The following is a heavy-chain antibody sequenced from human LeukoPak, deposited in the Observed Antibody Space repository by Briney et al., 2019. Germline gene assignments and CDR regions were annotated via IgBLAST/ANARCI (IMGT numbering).Heavy chain of an antibody. V-gene: IGHV4-38-2*01. CDR1: GDSITSGGYS. D-gene: IGHD2-15*01. CDR2: IYHSGTT. Sequence: KSSETLSLTCVVSGDSITSGGYSWGWIRQPPGKGLEWIGSIYHSGTTYYNPSLKSLVTISVDTSKNQFSLKLSSVTAADTAVYYCARTVGYVDYWGQGTLVNVSS. CDR3: ARTVGYVDY. J-gene: IGHJ4*02.